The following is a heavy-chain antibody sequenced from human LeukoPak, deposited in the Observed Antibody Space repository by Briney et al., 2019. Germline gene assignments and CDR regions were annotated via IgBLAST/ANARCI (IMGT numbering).Heavy chain of an antibody. CDR3: ARRRSPHYFDY. CDR2: IYYSGST. Sequence: PSETLSLTCTVSGGSISSSSYYWGWIRQPPGKGLEWIGSIYYSGSTYYNPSLKSRVTISVDTSKNQFSLKLSSVTAADTAVYYCARRRSPHYFDYWGQGTLVTVSS. CDR1: GGSISSSSYY. V-gene: IGHV4-39*01. J-gene: IGHJ4*02.